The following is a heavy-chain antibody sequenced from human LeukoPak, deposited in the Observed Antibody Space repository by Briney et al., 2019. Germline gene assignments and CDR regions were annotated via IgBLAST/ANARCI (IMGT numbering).Heavy chain of an antibody. CDR2: INPSDGSP. V-gene: IGHV1-46*01. CDR3: ARGGYGDFDDGLDI. Sequence: GAPVKVSCKASGFAFTNFYMHCVRQAPGQGLQWVGLINPSDGSPSYAQNFQGRVTMTRDTSTSTVYMELSSLKSEDTAVYYCARGGYGDFDDGLDIWGQGTMVTVSS. CDR1: GFAFTNFY. J-gene: IGHJ3*02. D-gene: IGHD4-17*01.